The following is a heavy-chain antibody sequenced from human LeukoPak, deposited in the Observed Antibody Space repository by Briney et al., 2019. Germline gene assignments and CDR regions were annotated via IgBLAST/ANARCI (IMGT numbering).Heavy chain of an antibody. Sequence: SETLSLTCTVSGGSISSYYGRWIRPPAGRGLDWIGRIHTSGSTNYNPSLKSRATKSVDTSKKQTSLELSSVAAAVTAVYYCARDAEITMVRGAPFDPWGQGTLVTVSS. D-gene: IGHD3-10*01. J-gene: IGHJ5*02. CDR2: IHTSGST. CDR1: GGSISSYY. CDR3: ARDAEITMVRGAPFDP. V-gene: IGHV4-4*07.